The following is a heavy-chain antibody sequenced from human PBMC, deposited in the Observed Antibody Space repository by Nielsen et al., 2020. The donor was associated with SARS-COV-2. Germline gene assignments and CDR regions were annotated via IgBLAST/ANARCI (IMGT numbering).Heavy chain of an antibody. CDR2: INWHGGST. Sequence: GESLKISCAASGFTFDDYGMSWVRQAPGKGLEWVSGINWHGGSTGYADSVKGRFTISRDNAKNSLYLQMNSLRAEDTALYHCARDLGDYGDYAGPDYWGQGTLVTVSS. CDR3: ARDLGDYGDYAGPDY. J-gene: IGHJ4*02. V-gene: IGHV3-20*01. CDR1: GFTFDDYG. D-gene: IGHD4-17*01.